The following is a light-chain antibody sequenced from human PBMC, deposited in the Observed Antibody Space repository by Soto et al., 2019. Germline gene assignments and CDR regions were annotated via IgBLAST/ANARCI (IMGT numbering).Light chain of an antibody. CDR1: SSDVGAYNY. J-gene: IGLJ3*02. CDR2: EVT. CDR3: SSFASSNTWV. Sequence: HSALTQPPSASGSPGQSVTISCTGTSSDVGAYNYVSWYQQHAGKAPKLVIYEVTKRPSGVPDRFSGSKSVNTASLTVSGLQAEDEADYYCSSFASSNTWVFGGGTKLTVL. V-gene: IGLV2-8*01.